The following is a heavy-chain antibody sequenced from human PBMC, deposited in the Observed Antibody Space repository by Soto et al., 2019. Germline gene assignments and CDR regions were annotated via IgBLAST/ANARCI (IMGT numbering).Heavy chain of an antibody. V-gene: IGHV3-15*01. CDR3: TTMYYYDSLAAFDI. J-gene: IGHJ3*02. D-gene: IGHD3-22*01. CDR1: GFTFSNAW. CDR2: IKSKTDGGTT. Sequence: GGSLRLSCAACGFTFSNAWMSWVRQAPGKGLEWVGRIKSKTDGGTTDYAAPVKGRFTISRDDSKNTLYMQMNSLKTEDTAVYYCTTMYYYDSLAAFDIWGQGTMVTVSS.